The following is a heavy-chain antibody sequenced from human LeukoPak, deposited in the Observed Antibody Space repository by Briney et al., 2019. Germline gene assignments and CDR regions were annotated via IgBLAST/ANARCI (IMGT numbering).Heavy chain of an antibody. D-gene: IGHD2-15*01. V-gene: IGHV1-18*01. CDR1: GYTFTSYG. Sequence: ASVKVSCKASGYTFTSYGISWVRQAPGQGLEWMGWISAYNGNTNYAQKLQGRVTMTTDTSTSTAYMELRSLRSDDTAVYYCARDDTTLVVGVVVAATSFDYWGQGTLVTVSS. CDR3: ARDDTTLVVGVVVAATSFDY. J-gene: IGHJ4*02. CDR2: ISAYNGNT.